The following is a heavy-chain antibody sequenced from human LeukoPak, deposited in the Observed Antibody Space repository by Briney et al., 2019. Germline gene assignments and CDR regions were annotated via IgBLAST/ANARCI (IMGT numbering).Heavy chain of an antibody. V-gene: IGHV3-48*01. J-gene: IGHJ4*02. CDR1: GFTFSTYR. D-gene: IGHD2-2*02. CDR2: ISSSSTSI. CDR3: AKLGYCSSISCYILDY. Sequence: GGSLRLSCAAPGFTFSTYRMNWVRQAPGKGLEWISYISSSSTSIYYADSVEGRFTISRDNAKNSLYLQMDSLRAEDTAVYYCAKLGYCSSISCYILDYWGQGTLVTVSS.